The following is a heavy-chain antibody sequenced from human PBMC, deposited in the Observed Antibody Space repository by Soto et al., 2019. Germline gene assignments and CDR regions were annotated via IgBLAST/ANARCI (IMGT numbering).Heavy chain of an antibody. Sequence: GESLKISCKGSGYSFTSYWIGWVRQMPGKGREWMGIIYPGDSDTRYSPSFQGQVTISADKSISTAYLQWSSLKASDTAMYYCARTSAGGKYYYGMDVWGKGTTVTVSS. CDR3: ARTSAGGKYYYGMDV. CDR1: GYSFTSYW. V-gene: IGHV5-51*01. D-gene: IGHD6-13*01. J-gene: IGHJ6*04. CDR2: IYPGDSDT.